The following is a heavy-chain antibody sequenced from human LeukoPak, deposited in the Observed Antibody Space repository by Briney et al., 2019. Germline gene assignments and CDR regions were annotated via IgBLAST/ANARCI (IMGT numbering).Heavy chain of an antibody. CDR1: GGTFSSYA. D-gene: IGHD5-24*01. CDR2: IIPILGIA. CDR3: AREMATILADYYYGMDV. V-gene: IGHV1-69*04. Sequence: GASVKVSCKASGGTFSSYAISWVRQAPGQGLEWMGRIIPILGIANYAQKFQGRVTITADKSTSTAYMELSSLRSEDTAVYYCAREMATILADYYYGMDVWGQGTTVTVSS. J-gene: IGHJ6*02.